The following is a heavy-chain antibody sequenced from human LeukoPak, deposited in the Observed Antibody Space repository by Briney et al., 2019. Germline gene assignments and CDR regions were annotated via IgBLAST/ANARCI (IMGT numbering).Heavy chain of an antibody. J-gene: IGHJ4*02. CDR2: INHSGST. CDR1: GVSFSGYY. CDR3: ARAWWLRRYFDY. V-gene: IGHV4-34*01. Sequence: SETLSLTCAVYGVSFSGYYWSWIRQSPGKGLEWIGEINHSGSTNYNPSLKSRVTISVDTSKNQFSLKLSSVTAADTAVYYCARAWWLRRYFDYWGQGTLVTVSS. D-gene: IGHD5-12*01.